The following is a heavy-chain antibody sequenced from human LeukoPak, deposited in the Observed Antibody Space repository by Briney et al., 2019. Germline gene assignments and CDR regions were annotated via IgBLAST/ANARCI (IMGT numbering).Heavy chain of an antibody. CDR3: ASLHPWDQDDSSTH. D-gene: IGHD3-22*01. CDR1: GVSISSSNW. Sequence: PSETLSLTCAVSGVSISSSNWWSWVRQPPGKGLEWIGEIYHSGSTNYNPSLKSRVTISVDTSKNQFSLKLSSVTAADTAVYYCASLHPWDQDDSSTHWGQGTLVTVSS. V-gene: IGHV4-4*02. CDR2: IYHSGST. J-gene: IGHJ4*02.